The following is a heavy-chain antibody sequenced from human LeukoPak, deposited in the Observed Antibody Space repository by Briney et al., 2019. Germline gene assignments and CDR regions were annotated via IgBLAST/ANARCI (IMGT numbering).Heavy chain of an antibody. CDR2: ISGDDGNT. Sequence: GSVRVSCKASGYTFTSYGMSWVRQAPGQGLEWMGWISGDDGNTNYAQTLQGRVTMTTDTSTSTAYMELKRLRSDDTAVYYCARTPSDYWGQGTLVTVPS. V-gene: IGHV1-18*01. CDR1: GYTFTSYG. CDR3: ARTPSDY. J-gene: IGHJ4*02.